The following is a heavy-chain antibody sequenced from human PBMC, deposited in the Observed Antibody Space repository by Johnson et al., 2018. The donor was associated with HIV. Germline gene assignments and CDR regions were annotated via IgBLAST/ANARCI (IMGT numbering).Heavy chain of an antibody. D-gene: IGHD1/OR15-1a*01. CDR2: IYSGGST. CDR3: ARGGLGFQNIHDPLDI. J-gene: IGHJ3*02. CDR1: GFTFSSSG. Sequence: VQLVESGGGLIQPGGSLRLSCAASGFTFSSSGMHWVRQAPGKGLEWVSVIYSGGSTYYADSVKRRFTISRDNSKNTLYLQMNSLRAEDTALYYCARGGLGFQNIHDPLDIWGQGTMVTVSS. V-gene: IGHV3-NL1*01.